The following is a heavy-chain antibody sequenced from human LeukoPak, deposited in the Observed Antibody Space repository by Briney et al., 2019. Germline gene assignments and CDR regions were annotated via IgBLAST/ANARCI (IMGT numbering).Heavy chain of an antibody. Sequence: GGSLRLSCAASGFTPRSYTMNWVRQAPGKGLEWVSSIGISSNKIYYADSVKGRFIISRDNAKNSVYLQMNSLRAEDTAVYYCARLTTVAEGFWGQGTLVTVSS. J-gene: IGHJ4*02. CDR1: GFTPRSYT. CDR2: IGISSNKI. D-gene: IGHD4-23*01. CDR3: ARLTTVAEGF. V-gene: IGHV3-21*01.